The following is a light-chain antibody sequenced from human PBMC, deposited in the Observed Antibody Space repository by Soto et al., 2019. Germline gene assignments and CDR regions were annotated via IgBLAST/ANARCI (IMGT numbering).Light chain of an antibody. CDR2: STN. J-gene: IGLJ1*01. V-gene: IGLV1-44*01. CDR3: AAWDDGLNGFYV. Sequence: QSALTQPPSASGTPGQRVTISCSGSSSNIGSNTVNWYRQLPGTAPKLLIYSTNQRSSGVPDRFSGSKSGTSASLAISGLQSEDEADYYCAAWDDGLNGFYVFGPGTKVTVL. CDR1: SSNIGSNT.